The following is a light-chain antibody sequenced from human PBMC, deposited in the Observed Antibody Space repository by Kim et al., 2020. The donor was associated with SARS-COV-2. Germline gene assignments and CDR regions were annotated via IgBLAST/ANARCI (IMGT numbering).Light chain of an antibody. CDR2: DAS. Sequence: DIQMTQSPSSLSASVGDRVTITCQASQDISNYLNWYQQKPGKAPKLLIYDASNLETGVPSRFSGSGSGTDFTFTISSLQPEDIATYYWQQYDNLQGLTFGGGTKVDIK. CDR1: QDISNY. V-gene: IGKV1-33*01. CDR3: QQYDNLQGLT. J-gene: IGKJ4*01.